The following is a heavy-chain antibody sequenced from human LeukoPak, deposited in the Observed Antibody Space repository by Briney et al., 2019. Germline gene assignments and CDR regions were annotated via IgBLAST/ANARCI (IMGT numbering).Heavy chain of an antibody. CDR2: INPNSGGT. Sequence: GASVKVSCKASGYTFTGYYMHWVRQAPGQGLEWMGRINPNSGGTNYAQKFQGRVTMTRDTSISTAYMELSRLRSDDTAVYYCARDLKGATHPYLRYWGQGTLVTVSS. CDR1: GYTFTGYY. V-gene: IGHV1-2*06. J-gene: IGHJ4*02. D-gene: IGHD1-26*01. CDR3: ARDLKGATHPYLRY.